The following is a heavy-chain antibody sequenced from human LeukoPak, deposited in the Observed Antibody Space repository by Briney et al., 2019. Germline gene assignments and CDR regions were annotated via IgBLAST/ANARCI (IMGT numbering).Heavy chain of an antibody. CDR3: AKHPYNDFWSGYYKGFDY. J-gene: IGHJ4*02. V-gene: IGHV3-23*01. CDR2: FSGAGDYT. CDR1: GFTFSSYA. Sequence: GGSLRLSCAASGFTFSSYAMSWVRQAPGKGLEWVSSFSGAGDYTHSADSVTGRFIISRDNSKNTLYLQMNSLRVEDTAVYYCAKHPYNDFWSGYYKGFDYWGQGTLVTVSS. D-gene: IGHD3-3*01.